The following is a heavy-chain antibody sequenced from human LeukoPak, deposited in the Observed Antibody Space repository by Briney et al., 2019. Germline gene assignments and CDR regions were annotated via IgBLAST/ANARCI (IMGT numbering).Heavy chain of an antibody. CDR1: GYSISSGYY. CDR2: IYHSGST. V-gene: IGHV4-38-2*02. CDR3: ARVGGWFGELLSHYYYYYYMDV. J-gene: IGHJ6*03. D-gene: IGHD3-10*01. Sequence: SETLSLTCTVSGYSISSGYYCGWIRQTPGQGLEWIGSIYHSGSTYYNPSLKSRVTISVDTSKNQFSLKLSSVTAADTAVYYCARVGGWFGELLSHYYYYYYMDVWGKGTTVTVSS.